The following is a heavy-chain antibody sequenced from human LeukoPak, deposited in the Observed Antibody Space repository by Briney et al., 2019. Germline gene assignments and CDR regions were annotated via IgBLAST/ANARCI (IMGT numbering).Heavy chain of an antibody. CDR3: AKNRDGYNYVGDY. V-gene: IGHV4-4*02. Sequence: SGTLSLTCTVSGGSISSSNWWSWVRQPPGKGLECIGDIHHSGTTNYNPSLKSRVTISIDKSKNQFSLRLNSVTAADTAVYYCAKNRDGYNYVGDYWGQGTLVTVSS. J-gene: IGHJ4*02. D-gene: IGHD5-24*01. CDR2: IHHSGTT. CDR1: GGSISSSNW.